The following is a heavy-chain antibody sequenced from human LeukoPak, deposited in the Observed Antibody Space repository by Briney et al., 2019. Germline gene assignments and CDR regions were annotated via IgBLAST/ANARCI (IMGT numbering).Heavy chain of an antibody. J-gene: IGHJ4*02. Sequence: GGSLRLSCAASGFTFSTYAMSWVRQAPGKGLVWVSRTNADGSSTSYAGSVKGRFTISRDNAKNTLYLQMNSLRADDTAVYYCARGGLEPVDYWGQGTLVTVSS. CDR2: TNADGSST. V-gene: IGHV3-74*01. CDR3: ARGGLEPVDY. D-gene: IGHD1-1*01. CDR1: GFTFSTYA.